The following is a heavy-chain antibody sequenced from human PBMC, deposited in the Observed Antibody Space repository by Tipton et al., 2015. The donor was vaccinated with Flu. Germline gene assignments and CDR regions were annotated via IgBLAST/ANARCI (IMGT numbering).Heavy chain of an antibody. CDR3: ARQLGGGDCY. CDR2: IKQDGSEK. V-gene: IGHV3-7*03. CDR1: GFTLSSYW. J-gene: IGHJ4*02. D-gene: IGHD2-21*01. Sequence: SLRLSCVASGFTLSSYWMTWVRQAPGKGLEWVANIKQDGSEKYYVDSVKGRFTISRDNAKNSLYLQMNSLRAEDTAMYYCARQLGGGDCYWGQGTLVAVSS.